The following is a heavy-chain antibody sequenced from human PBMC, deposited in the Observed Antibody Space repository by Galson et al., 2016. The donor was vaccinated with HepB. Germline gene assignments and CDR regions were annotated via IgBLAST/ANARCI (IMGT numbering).Heavy chain of an antibody. CDR1: GFTFSSFA. V-gene: IGHV3-23*01. CDR2: ISDNSGGT. J-gene: IGHJ6*04. Sequence: SLRLSCAASGFTFSSFAMSWVRQAPGKGLEWVSGISDNSGGTYYADSVKGRFTISRDNSKSTLYLQMNSLRAEDTAIYYCVQGSTAPAVWGKGTTVTVSS. D-gene: IGHD2-2*01. CDR3: VQGSTAPAV.